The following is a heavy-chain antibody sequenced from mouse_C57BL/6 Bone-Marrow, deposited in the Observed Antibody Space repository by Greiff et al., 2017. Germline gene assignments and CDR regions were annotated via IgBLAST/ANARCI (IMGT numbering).Heavy chain of an antibody. CDR3: KRLYDYGVYWYFDV. V-gene: IGHV1-5*01. Sequence: EVQLQQSGTVLARPGASVKMSCKTSGYTFTSYWMHWVKQRPGQGLEWIGAIYPGNSDTSYNQKFKGKAKLTAVTSASTAYMELSSLTNEDSAVYYCKRLYDYGVYWYFDVWGTGTTVTVSS. CDR2: IYPGNSDT. J-gene: IGHJ1*03. CDR1: GYTFTSYW. D-gene: IGHD2-4*01.